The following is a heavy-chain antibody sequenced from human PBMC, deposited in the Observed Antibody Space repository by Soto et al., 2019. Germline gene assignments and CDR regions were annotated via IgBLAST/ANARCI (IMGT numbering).Heavy chain of an antibody. CDR1: GFAFSTHA. CDR2: FSGSGGNI. J-gene: IGHJ6*02. D-gene: IGHD1-26*01. Sequence: EVQLLESGGGLVQPGGSLRLSCVASGFAFSTHAMSWVRQAPGKGLEWVSTFSGSGGNIYYAESVKGRLTISRDDSKNTMYLQMDSLRVEDTAVYYCAKDPPWTVGPLAMDVWGQGTTVTVSS. CDR3: AKDPPWTVGPLAMDV. V-gene: IGHV3-23*01.